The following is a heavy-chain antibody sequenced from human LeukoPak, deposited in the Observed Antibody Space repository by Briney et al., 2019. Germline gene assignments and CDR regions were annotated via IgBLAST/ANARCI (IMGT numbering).Heavy chain of an antibody. V-gene: IGHV4-30-4*01. CDR2: IYYSGNT. J-gene: IGHJ3*02. Sequence: KPSQTLSLTCTVSGGSISSVDYYWSWIRQPPGKGLEWIGYIYYSGNTYYNPSLKSRLTISLDTSKTQFSLKLSSVTAADTAVYYCASSGRTGYTDAFDIWGQGTMVTVSS. D-gene: IGHD3/OR15-3a*01. CDR3: ASSGRTGYTDAFDI. CDR1: GGSISSVDYY.